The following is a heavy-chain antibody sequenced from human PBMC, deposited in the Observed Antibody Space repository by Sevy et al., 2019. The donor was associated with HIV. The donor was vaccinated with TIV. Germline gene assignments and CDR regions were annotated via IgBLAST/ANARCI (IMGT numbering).Heavy chain of an antibody. Sequence: GGSLRLSCAASGFSFSGYGMHWVRQAPGKGLEWVAFIRYDGTRKDYADSVKGRFTISRDNSKKTLFLQMNSLRAEDTAVYYCARGGDFLLTDWGQGALVTVSS. D-gene: IGHD2-21*01. CDR3: ARGGDFLLTD. CDR2: IRYDGTRK. J-gene: IGHJ4*02. V-gene: IGHV3-30*02. CDR1: GFSFSGYG.